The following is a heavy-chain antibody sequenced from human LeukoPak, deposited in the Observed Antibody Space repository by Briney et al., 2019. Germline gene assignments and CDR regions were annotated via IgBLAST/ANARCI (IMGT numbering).Heavy chain of an antibody. D-gene: IGHD6-13*01. J-gene: IGHJ4*02. CDR3: AIFGYSSSWYPFSVFDY. CDR1: GYTFTSYY. CDR2: INPSGGST. Sequence: ASVKVSCKASGYTFTSYYMHWVRQAAGQGLEWVGIINPSGGSTSYAQKFQGRVTMTRDTSTSTVYMELSSLRSEDTAVYYCAIFGYSSSWYPFSVFDYWGQGTLVTVSS. V-gene: IGHV1-46*03.